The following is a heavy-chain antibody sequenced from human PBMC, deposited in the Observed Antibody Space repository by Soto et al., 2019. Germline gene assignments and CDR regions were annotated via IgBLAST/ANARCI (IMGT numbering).Heavy chain of an antibody. J-gene: IGHJ6*02. CDR3: ARVISSSASLGLPYYYYGLDG. V-gene: IGHV4-39*01. Sequence: SETLSLTCTVSGDSISSRSYYWGWIRQPPGKGLEWIGSIYYSGNTYYNPSLNSRVTISVDTSKSQFSLRLSSVTAADTAVYYCARVISSSASLGLPYYYYGLDGWGQGTTVTVSS. D-gene: IGHD6-6*01. CDR1: GDSISSRSYY. CDR2: IYYSGNT.